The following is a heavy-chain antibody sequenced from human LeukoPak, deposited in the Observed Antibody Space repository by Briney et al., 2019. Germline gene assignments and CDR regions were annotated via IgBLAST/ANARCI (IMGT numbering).Heavy chain of an antibody. CDR3: SRQAVVVAALLHC. J-gene: IGHJ4*01. CDR1: GGSISSSSYY. Sequence: PSETLSLTCTVSGGSISSSSYYWGWIRQPPGKGLEWIGNIYYSGSTYYNPSLMSRVTISVDTSKNHFSLKLSSVTAADTAVYYCSRQAVVVAALLHCWSHGTLVTVSS. CDR2: IYYSGST. D-gene: IGHD2-15*01. V-gene: IGHV4-39*01.